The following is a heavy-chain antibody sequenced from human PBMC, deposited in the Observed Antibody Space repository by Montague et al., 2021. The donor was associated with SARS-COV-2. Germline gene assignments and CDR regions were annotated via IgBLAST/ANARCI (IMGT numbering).Heavy chain of an antibody. CDR1: GDSVSNNRAA. J-gene: IGHJ4*02. CDR2: TYFRTQWFH. D-gene: IGHD6-6*01. CDR3: VRSQYSNTWFFDY. V-gene: IGHV6-1*01. Sequence: CAISGDSVSNNRAAWNWIRQSPSGGLQWLGRTYFRTQWFHHYAPXVEGRNTVNADASKNHFSLQLTSVTPEDSAKYFCVRSQYSNTWFFDYWGQGAQVTVSS.